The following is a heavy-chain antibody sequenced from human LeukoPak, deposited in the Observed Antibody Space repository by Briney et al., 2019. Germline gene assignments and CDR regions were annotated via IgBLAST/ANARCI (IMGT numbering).Heavy chain of an antibody. CDR3: AAAFSAGYYYGMDV. D-gene: IGHD3-10*01. J-gene: IGHJ6*02. CDR2: IVVGSGNT. CDR1: GFTFTSSA. V-gene: IGHV1-58*01. Sequence: SVKVSCKASGFTFTSSAVQWVRQARGQRLEWIGWIVVGSGNTNYAQKFQERVTITRDTSTSTAYMELSSLRSEDTAVYYCAAAFSAGYYYGMDVWGQGTTVTVSS.